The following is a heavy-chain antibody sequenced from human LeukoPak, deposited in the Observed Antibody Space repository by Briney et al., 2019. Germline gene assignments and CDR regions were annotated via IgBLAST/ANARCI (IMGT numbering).Heavy chain of an antibody. D-gene: IGHD2-21*02. CDR2: IYPGDSDT. J-gene: IGHJ3*02. Sequence: GESLKISCKGSGYGFTSYWIGWVRQMPGKGLEWMGIIYPGDSDTRYSPSFQGQVTISADKSISTAYLQWSSLKASDTAMYYCASHAYCGGDCYSDAFDIWGQGTMVTVSS. CDR1: GYGFTSYW. V-gene: IGHV5-51*01. CDR3: ASHAYCGGDCYSDAFDI.